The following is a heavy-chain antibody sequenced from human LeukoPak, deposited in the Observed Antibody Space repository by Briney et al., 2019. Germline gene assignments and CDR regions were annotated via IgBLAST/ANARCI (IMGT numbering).Heavy chain of an antibody. J-gene: IGHJ3*02. CDR2: INPSDGST. V-gene: IGHV1-46*01. D-gene: IGHD4-17*01. CDR3: AKDKTTVTPRGLGI. Sequence: ASVKVSCKASGYTFTSYYMHWVRQAPGQGLEWMGVINPSDGSTSYAQKFQGRVTITRDTSTSTVYMELSSLRSEDTAVYYCAKDKTTVTPRGLGIWGQGTMVTVSS. CDR1: GYTFTSYY.